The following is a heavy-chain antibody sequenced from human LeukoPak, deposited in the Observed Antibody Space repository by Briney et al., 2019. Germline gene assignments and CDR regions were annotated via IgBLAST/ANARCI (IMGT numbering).Heavy chain of an antibody. J-gene: IGHJ5*02. Sequence: GGSLRLSRAASGFTFSSYSMNWVRQAPGKGLEWGSYIRSSSSTIYYADSAKGRFTISRDNAKNSLYLQMNSTRAEDTAVYYGARDGSSWLDWFDPWGQGTLVTVSS. D-gene: IGHD6-13*01. CDR2: IRSSSSTI. CDR3: ARDGSSWLDWFDP. CDR1: GFTFSSYS. V-gene: IGHV3-48*01.